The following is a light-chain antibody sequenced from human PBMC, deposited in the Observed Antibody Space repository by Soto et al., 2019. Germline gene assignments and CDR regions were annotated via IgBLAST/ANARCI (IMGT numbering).Light chain of an antibody. V-gene: IGKV1-39*01. CDR2: AAS. Sequence: DIQMTQSPSSLSASVGDRVTITCRASQSISSYLNWYQQKPGKAPKLLIYAASSLQSGVPSRFSGSGSGTDFPLTISSLQHEDFATYYCQQSYSTPRTFGQGPRPEI. CDR3: QQSYSTPRT. J-gene: IGKJ5*01. CDR1: QSISSY.